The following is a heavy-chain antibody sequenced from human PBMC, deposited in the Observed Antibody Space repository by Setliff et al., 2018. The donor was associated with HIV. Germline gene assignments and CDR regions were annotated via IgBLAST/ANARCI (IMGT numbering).Heavy chain of an antibody. Sequence: SETLSLTCTLYGASFSGYFWSWIXXPPGKGLEWIGEINHAGSTNFNPSLKGRVTISVDMSKRQFSLHLTSVTAADTAVYYCAXXSXPVDHWGQGTLVTVSS. CDR2: INHAGST. V-gene: IGHV4-34*01. J-gene: IGHJ4*02. CDR3: AXXSXPVDH. CDR1: GASFSGYF.